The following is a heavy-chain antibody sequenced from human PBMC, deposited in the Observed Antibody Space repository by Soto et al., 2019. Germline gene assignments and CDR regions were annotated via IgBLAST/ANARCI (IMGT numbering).Heavy chain of an antibody. J-gene: IGHJ4*02. Sequence: QVHLVQSGAEVKKPGASVKVSCKGSGYAFTTYGITWVRQAPGQGLEWMGWISAHNGNTNYAQKLQGRVIVTRDTSTSTAYMELRSLRSDDTAVYYCARGRYGDYWGQGALVTFSS. CDR3: ARGRYGDY. D-gene: IGHD1-1*01. CDR1: GYAFTTYG. V-gene: IGHV1-18*01. CDR2: ISAHNGNT.